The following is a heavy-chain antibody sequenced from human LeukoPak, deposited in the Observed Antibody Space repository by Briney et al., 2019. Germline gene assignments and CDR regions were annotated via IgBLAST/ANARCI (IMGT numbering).Heavy chain of an antibody. CDR2: AYHSGST. V-gene: IGHV4-38-2*02. CDR3: ARARTYYFDY. Sequence: SETLSLTCTVSSYSISSGFFWGWIRQPPGKGLEWIGTAYHSGSTFYNPSLKSRVTISVDTSKNQFSLNLSSVTAADTAVYYCARARTYYFDYWGQGTLVTVSS. CDR1: SYSISSGFF. J-gene: IGHJ4*02.